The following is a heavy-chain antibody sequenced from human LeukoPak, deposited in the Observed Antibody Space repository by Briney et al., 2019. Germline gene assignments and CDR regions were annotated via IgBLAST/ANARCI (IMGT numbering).Heavy chain of an antibody. J-gene: IGHJ3*02. CDR2: INAGNGNT. CDR1: GYTFTSYA. V-gene: IGHV1-3*01. D-gene: IGHD3-3*01. Sequence: ASVKVSCKASGYTFTSYAMHWVRQAPGQRLEWMGWINAGNGNTKYSQKFQGRVTITRDTSTSTAYMELRSLRSDDTAVYYCARDDGRVLDAFDIWGQGTMVTVSS. CDR3: ARDDGRVLDAFDI.